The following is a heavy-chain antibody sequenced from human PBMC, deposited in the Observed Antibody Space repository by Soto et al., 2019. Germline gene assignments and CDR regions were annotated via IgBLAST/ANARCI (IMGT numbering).Heavy chain of an antibody. Sequence: QVQLVQSGAEVKKPGASVKVSCKASGYTFTGYYMHWVRQAPGQGLEWMGWINPNSGGTNYAQKFQGWVTMTRDTSISTAYMELSRLRSDDTAVYYCARGNDYIWGSYRDDAFDIWGQGTMVTVSS. J-gene: IGHJ3*02. D-gene: IGHD3-16*02. CDR3: ARGNDYIWGSYRDDAFDI. V-gene: IGHV1-2*04. CDR2: INPNSGGT. CDR1: GYTFTGYY.